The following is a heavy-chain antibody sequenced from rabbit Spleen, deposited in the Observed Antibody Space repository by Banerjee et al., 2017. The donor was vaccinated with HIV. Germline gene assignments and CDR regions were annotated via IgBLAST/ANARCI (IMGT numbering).Heavy chain of an antibody. D-gene: IGHD2-1*01. CDR2: IYPGSSGST. V-gene: IGHV1S40*01. Sequence: QSLEESGGGLVKPGASLTLTCIAAGVSFSSGYWMCWVRQAPGKGLEWIACIYPGSSGSTYYASWAKGRFTISKTSSTTMTLQMTSLTAADTATYFCARDPYGGGGDSWVLWGPGTLVTV. J-gene: IGHJ4*01. CDR1: GVSFSSGYW. CDR3: ARDPYGGGGDSWVL.